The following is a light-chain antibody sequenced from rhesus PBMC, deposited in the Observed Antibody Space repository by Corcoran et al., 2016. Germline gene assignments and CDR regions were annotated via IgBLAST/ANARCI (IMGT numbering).Light chain of an antibody. CDR1: QSLLHSNGNTY. J-gene: IGKJ3*01. CDR2: GGS. CDR3: VQAIAFPFT. Sequence: DIVMTQTPLSLPITPGEPASISCRSSQSLLHSNGNTYLHWYLQKPGQSPQLLIYGGSNRAAGVPDRFSGSGSGTDFTLQISKVEAEDVGVYYCVQAIAFPFTFGPGTKLDIK. V-gene: IGKV2-72*01.